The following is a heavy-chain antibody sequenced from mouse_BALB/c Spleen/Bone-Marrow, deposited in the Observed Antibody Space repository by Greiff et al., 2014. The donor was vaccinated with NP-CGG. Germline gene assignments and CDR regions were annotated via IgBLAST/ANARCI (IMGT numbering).Heavy chain of an antibody. J-gene: IGHJ2*01. D-gene: IGHD2-10*02. Sequence: QVQLKESGPGLVAPSQSLSITCTVSGFSLSRYSVHWVRQPPGKGLEWLGMIWGGGSTDYNSALKSRMTISKDNSKSQVFLKMNSRQTDDTAMYYCARLYGNYGGYFDYWGQGTTLTVSS. V-gene: IGHV2-6-4*01. CDR1: GFSLSRYS. CDR2: IWGGGST. CDR3: ARLYGNYGGYFDY.